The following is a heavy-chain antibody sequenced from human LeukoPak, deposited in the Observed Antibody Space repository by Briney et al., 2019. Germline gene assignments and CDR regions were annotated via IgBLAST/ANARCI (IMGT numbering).Heavy chain of an antibody. V-gene: IGHV3-66*01. Sequence: PGGSLRLSRAASGFTVSSNYMSWVRQAPGKGLEWVSVIYSGGSTYYADSVKGRFTISRDNSKNTLYLQMNSLRAEDTAVYYCARALDSSGYYFGYWGQGTLVTVSS. D-gene: IGHD3-22*01. CDR1: GFTVSSNY. CDR2: IYSGGST. CDR3: ARALDSSGYYFGY. J-gene: IGHJ4*02.